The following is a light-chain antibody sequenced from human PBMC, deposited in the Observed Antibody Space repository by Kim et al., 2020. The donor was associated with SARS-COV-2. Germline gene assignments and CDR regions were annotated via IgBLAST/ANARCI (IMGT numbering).Light chain of an antibody. V-gene: IGKV3-20*01. CDR1: QSISSNY. J-gene: IGKJ1*01. CDR2: SAS. CDR3: QQYGSSPPSWT. Sequence: GERVTLSCRASQSISSNYLAWYQQKPGQAPRLLIYSASSRATGIPDRFSGSGSGTDFTLTISRLEPEDFAVYYCQQYGSSPPSWTFGQGTKVDIK.